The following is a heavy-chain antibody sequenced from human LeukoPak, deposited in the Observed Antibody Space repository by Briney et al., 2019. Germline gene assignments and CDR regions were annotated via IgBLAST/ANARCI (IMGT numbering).Heavy chain of an antibody. CDR3: ARDVRSTDAFDI. Sequence: ASVKVSCKTSEYTFTGYYIRWVRQAPGQGLEWMGWINPNSGDTKFGQKFQGRVTMTRDTSIRTAYMELNGLRSDDTAIYYCARDVRSTDAFDIWGQGTMLTVSS. CDR1: EYTFTGYY. V-gene: IGHV1-2*02. J-gene: IGHJ3*02. CDR2: INPNSGDT. D-gene: IGHD3-10*02.